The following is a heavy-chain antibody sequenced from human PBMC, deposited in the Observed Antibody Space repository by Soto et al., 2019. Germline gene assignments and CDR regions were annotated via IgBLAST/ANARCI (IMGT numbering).Heavy chain of an antibody. D-gene: IGHD3-22*01. CDR2: MNPNSGNT. CDR3: AITYYYDSSGYRELDY. J-gene: IGHJ4*02. Sequence: QVQLVQSGAEVKKPGASVKVSCKASGYTFTSYDINWVRQATGQGLEWMGWMNPNSGNTGYAQKFQGRVTMTRHTSISTAYMELSRLRSEDTAVYYCAITYYYDSSGYRELDYWGQGTLVTVSS. CDR1: GYTFTSYD. V-gene: IGHV1-8*01.